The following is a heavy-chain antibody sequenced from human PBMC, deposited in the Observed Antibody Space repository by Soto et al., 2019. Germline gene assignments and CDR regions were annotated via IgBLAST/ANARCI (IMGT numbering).Heavy chain of an antibody. Sequence: GGSLRLSCSASGFTFSSYAMHWVRQAPGKGLEYVSAISSNGGSTYYADSVKGRFTISRDNSKNTLYLQMSRLRAEDTAVYYCVKGAEGFHCSGGSCYFQHWGQGTLVTVSS. CDR1: GFTFSSYA. CDR2: ISSNGGST. J-gene: IGHJ1*01. V-gene: IGHV3-64D*09. CDR3: VKGAEGFHCSGGSCYFQH. D-gene: IGHD2-15*01.